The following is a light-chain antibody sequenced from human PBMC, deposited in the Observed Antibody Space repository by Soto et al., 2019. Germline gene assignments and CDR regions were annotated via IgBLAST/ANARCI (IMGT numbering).Light chain of an antibody. V-gene: IGLV1-40*01. CDR1: SSNIGAGYD. CDR2: GST. J-gene: IGLJ1*01. CDR3: QSYDTSLSGARV. Sequence: QSALTQPPSVSGAPGQRVTISCTGGSSNIGAGYDVNWYQQFPGTVPRLLIYGSTNRPSGVPDRFSGSKSGTSASLAITGLQAEDEALYHCQSYDTSLSGARVFGTGTKLTVL.